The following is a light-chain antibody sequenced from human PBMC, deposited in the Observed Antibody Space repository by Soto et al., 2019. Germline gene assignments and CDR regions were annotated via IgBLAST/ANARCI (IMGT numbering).Light chain of an antibody. J-gene: IGKJ2*01. CDR3: QQYGSSHPHT. CDR1: QSVSSSY. Sequence: EIVLTQSPGTLSLSPGERATLSCRASQSVSSSYLAWYQQKPGQAPRLLIYGASSRATAIPDRFSGSGSGTDFTLTISRLEPEDFAVYYCQQYGSSHPHTFGQGTKLEIK. CDR2: GAS. V-gene: IGKV3-20*01.